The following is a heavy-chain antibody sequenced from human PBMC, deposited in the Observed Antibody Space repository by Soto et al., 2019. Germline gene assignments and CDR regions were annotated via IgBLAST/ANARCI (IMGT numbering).Heavy chain of an antibody. J-gene: IGHJ5*02. V-gene: IGHV2-26*04. CDR2: IFSNDEK. Sequence: QVTVKESGPVLVKPTETLTLTCTVSGFSLSNAGLGVSWIRQPPGKALEWLAHIFSNDEKSYSASLKSRLTSSKDTSKSQVVLTMTNMDPVDTGTYYCASTYSSSWYWFDPWGQGTLVTVSS. CDR3: ASTYSSSWYWFDP. CDR1: GFSLSNAGLG. D-gene: IGHD6-13*01.